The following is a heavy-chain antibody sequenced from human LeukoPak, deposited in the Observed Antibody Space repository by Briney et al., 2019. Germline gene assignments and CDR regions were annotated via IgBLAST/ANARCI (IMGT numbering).Heavy chain of an antibody. CDR2: INSNGRRT. V-gene: IGHV3-23*01. J-gene: IGHJ4*02. CDR3: AKDVRGGDPDIEPTDH. CDR1: RFTFSKYA. D-gene: IGHD3-10*02. Sequence: PGGSLRLSCAASRFTFSKYAMSWVRQAPGKGLEWISTINSNGRRTYYADSVKGRFTISRDNSKNTLSLQMNSLRAEDTAVNYCAKDVRGGDPDIEPTDHWGQGTLVIVSS.